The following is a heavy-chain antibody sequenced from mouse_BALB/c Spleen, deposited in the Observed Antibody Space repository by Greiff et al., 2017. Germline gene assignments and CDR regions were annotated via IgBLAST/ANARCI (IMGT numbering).Heavy chain of an antibody. J-gene: IGHJ4*01. D-gene: IGHD2-2*01. CDR1: GYTFTSYT. V-gene: IGHV1-4*01. Sequence: QVQLQQSGAELARPGASVKMSCKASGYTFTSYTMHWVKQRPGQGLEWIGYINPSSGYTNYNQKFKDKATLTADKSSSTAYMQLSSLTSEDSAVYYCARGYYGYDEMEYYAMDYWGQGTSVTVSS. CDR2: INPSSGYT. CDR3: ARGYYGYDEMEYYAMDY.